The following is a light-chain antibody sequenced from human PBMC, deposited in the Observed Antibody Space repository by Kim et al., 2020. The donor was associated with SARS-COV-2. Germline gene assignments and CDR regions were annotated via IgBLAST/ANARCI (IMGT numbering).Light chain of an antibody. CDR2: DAP. J-gene: IGKJ1*01. Sequence: SPAERATPPCSASHPSDNKLVWYQQQPGQAPRLLIYDAPTTATAVAARFIGSGSETDFTLTLSSLQSEDFEVYYCQQYNDRTPLTFGQGTKVDIK. CDR1: HPSDNK. CDR3: QQYNDRTPLT. V-gene: IGKV3-15*01.